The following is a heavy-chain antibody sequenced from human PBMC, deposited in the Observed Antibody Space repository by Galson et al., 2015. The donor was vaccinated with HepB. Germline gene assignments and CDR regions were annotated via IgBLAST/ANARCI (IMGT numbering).Heavy chain of an antibody. D-gene: IGHD6-19*01. V-gene: IGHV3-7*03. CDR3: ARGIAVTGTIFQFGF. J-gene: IGHJ4*02. CDR2: IKKDGSEE. Sequence: SLRLSCAASGFTFSTYWMSWVRQAPVKGLEWVAGIKKDGSEEYYVDSVKGRFTISRDNVKNSLYLQLNSLRAEDTAVYYCARGIAVTGTIFQFGFWGQGTLVTVSS. CDR1: GFTFSTYW.